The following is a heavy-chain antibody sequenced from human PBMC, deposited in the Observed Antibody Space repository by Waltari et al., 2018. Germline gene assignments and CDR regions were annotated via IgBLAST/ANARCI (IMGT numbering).Heavy chain of an antibody. V-gene: IGHV1-69-2*01. Sequence: EVQLVQSGAEVKKPGATVKISCKASGYTFTDYYMHWVQQAPGKGLEWMGRVDPEDGETIYAEKFQGRVTITADTSTDTAYMELSSLRSEDTAMYYCATVVTRENRGDYFDYWGQGTLVTVSS. CDR1: GYTFTDYY. D-gene: IGHD2-21*02. J-gene: IGHJ4*02. CDR3: ATVVTRENRGDYFDY. CDR2: VDPEDGET.